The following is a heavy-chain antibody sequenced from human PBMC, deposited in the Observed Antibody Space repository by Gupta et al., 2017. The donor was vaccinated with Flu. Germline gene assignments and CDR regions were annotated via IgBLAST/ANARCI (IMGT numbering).Heavy chain of an antibody. V-gene: IGHV1-69*01. Sequence: QVQLVQSGAEVKKPGSSVKVSCKASGGTFSSYAISWVRQAPGQGLEWMGGIIPIFGTANYAQKFQGRVTITADESTSTAYMELSSLRSEDTAVYYCARDGVVGGNPSYYYYGIDVWGQGTTVTVSS. D-gene: IGHD4-23*01. CDR1: GGTFSSYA. CDR3: ARDGVVGGNPSYYYYGIDV. J-gene: IGHJ6*02. CDR2: IIPIFGTA.